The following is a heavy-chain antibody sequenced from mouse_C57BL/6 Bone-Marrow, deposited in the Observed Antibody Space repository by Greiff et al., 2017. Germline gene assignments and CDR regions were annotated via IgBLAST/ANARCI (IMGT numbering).Heavy chain of an antibody. D-gene: IGHD1-1*01. V-gene: IGHV1-55*01. CDR1: GYTFTSYW. CDR2: IYPGSGST. Sequence: QVQLQQPGAELVKPGASVKMSCKASGYTFTSYWITWVKQRPGQGLEWIGDIYPGSGSTNYNEKFKSKATLTVDTSSSTASIQLSSLTSEDSAVYYCGGYGSSFWYFDVWGTGTTVTVSS. CDR3: GGYGSSFWYFDV. J-gene: IGHJ1*03.